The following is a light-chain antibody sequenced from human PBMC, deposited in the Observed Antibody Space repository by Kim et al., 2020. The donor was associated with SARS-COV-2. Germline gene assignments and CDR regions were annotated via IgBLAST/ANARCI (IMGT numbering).Light chain of an antibody. CDR1: QSLPSSQ. J-gene: IGKJ1*01. Sequence: LSPGESATLSCRASQSLPSSQLAWYQQKPGQTPKLLIHSASRRATGTPDRFSGSGSGTDYTLTINTLDREDFAVYYCQQYHADPTFGQGTKVDI. CDR2: SAS. CDR3: QQYHADPT. V-gene: IGKV3-20*01.